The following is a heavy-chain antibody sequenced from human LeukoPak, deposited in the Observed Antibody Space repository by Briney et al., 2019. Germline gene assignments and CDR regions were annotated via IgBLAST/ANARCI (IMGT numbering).Heavy chain of an antibody. J-gene: IGHJ4*02. CDR2: MWYDGSNK. CDR3: AREDYNRPFDY. Sequence: PGGSLRLSCAASGFTFSSYWMSWVRQAPGKGLEWVEVMWYDGSNKYYADSVKGRFTISRDNSKNTLYLQMKSLRAEDTDVYYCAREDYNRPFDYWGQGTLVTVSS. V-gene: IGHV3-33*08. CDR1: GFTFSSYW. D-gene: IGHD4-11*01.